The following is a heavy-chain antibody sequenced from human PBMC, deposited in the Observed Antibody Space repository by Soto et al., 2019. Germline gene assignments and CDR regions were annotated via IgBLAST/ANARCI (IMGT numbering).Heavy chain of an antibody. CDR3: ARESRVVRTIPFAFEF. CDR1: GYTFTTYW. J-gene: IGHJ3*01. D-gene: IGHD2-21*01. Sequence: GESLKISCEVSGYTFTTYWIAWVRQVPGKGPERVGIVFPGDSDTRFSPSFQVQVTIFVHKSIGTVYLQLSGLRASDTAIYYCARESRVVRTIPFAFEFWGQGXMVTV. CDR2: VFPGDSDT. V-gene: IGHV5-51*01.